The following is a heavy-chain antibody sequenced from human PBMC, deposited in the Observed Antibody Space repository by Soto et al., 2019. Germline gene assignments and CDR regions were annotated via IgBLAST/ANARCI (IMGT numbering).Heavy chain of an antibody. CDR2: ISSSSRYI. CDR3: PIVFPDPYYGDSRDY. V-gene: IGHV3-21*01. J-gene: IGHJ4*02. CDR1: GCTFISYS. Sequence: PGGSLRLSCAASGCTFISYSRSWVSKTKGKGLEWVSSISSSSRYIYYADSVKGRFTISRDNAKNSLYLQMNSLRAEDTAVYYCPIVFPDPYYGDSRDYWGQGTLVTVSS. D-gene: IGHD4-17*01.